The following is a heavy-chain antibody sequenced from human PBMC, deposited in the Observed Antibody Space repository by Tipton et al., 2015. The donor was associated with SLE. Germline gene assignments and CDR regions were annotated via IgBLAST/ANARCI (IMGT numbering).Heavy chain of an antibody. CDR3: ARVGITGTTWDWYFDL. D-gene: IGHD1-7*01. V-gene: IGHV4-59*01. CDR1: GGSISGYY. CDR2: VYSSGST. Sequence: TLSLTCTVSGGSISGYYWSWIRQPPGKGLEWIGYVYSSGSTNYNPSPKSRVTISVDTSKNQFSLKLSSVTAADTAVYYCARVGITGTTWDWYFDLWGRGTLVTVSS. J-gene: IGHJ2*01.